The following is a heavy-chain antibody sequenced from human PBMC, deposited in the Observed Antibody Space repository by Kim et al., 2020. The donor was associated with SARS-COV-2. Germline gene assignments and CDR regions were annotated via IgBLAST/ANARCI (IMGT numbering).Heavy chain of an antibody. V-gene: IGHV5-51*01. J-gene: IGHJ5*02. CDR1: GYSFTSYW. CDR3: ARGGSSWYSEGVWFDP. Sequence: GESLKISCKGSGYSFTSYWIGWVRQMPGKGLEWMGIIYPGDSDTRYSPSFQGQVTISADKSISTAYLQWSSLKASDTAMYYCARGGSSWYSEGVWFDPWGQGTLVTVSS. D-gene: IGHD6-13*01. CDR2: IYPGDSDT.